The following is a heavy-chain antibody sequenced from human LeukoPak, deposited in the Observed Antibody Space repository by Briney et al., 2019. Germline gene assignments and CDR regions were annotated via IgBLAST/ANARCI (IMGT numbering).Heavy chain of an antibody. CDR2: ISSSSSYI. CDR3: ARTEVYWYDY. CDR1: GFTFSTYA. V-gene: IGHV3-21*01. J-gene: IGHJ4*02. Sequence: GGSLRPSCAASGFTFSTYAVNWVRQAPGKGLEWVSSISSSSSYIYYADSVKGRFTISRDNAKNSLYLQMNSLRAEDTAVYYCARTEVYWYDYWGQGTLVTVSS. D-gene: IGHD2-8*02.